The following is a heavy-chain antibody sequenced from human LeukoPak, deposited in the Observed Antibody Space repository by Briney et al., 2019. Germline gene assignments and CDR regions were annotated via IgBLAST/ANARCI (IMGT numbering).Heavy chain of an antibody. D-gene: IGHD4-17*01. CDR1: GFTFDDYA. V-gene: IGHV3-9*01. J-gene: IGHJ4*02. CDR3: TKDRIGKNHGDYDSIDY. CDR2: ISWNSDDI. Sequence: GGSLRLSCAASGFTFDDYAMHWVRHAPGKGLEWVSGISWNSDDIGCADSVKGRFTISRDNAKNSLYLQMNSLRPEDTALYYCTKDRIGKNHGDYDSIDYWGQGTLVTVSS.